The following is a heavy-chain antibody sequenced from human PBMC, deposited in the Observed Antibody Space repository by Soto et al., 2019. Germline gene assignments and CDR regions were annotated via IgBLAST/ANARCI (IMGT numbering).Heavy chain of an antibody. CDR2: IIPIFGTA. J-gene: IGHJ4*02. D-gene: IGHD3-22*01. CDR1: GGTFSRHA. V-gene: IGHV1-69*01. Sequence: QVQLVQSGAEVRKPGSSVKVSCKASGGTFSRHAISWVRQAPGQGLEWMGGIIPIFGTANHAQKIQGRVTIIADESTSTVYMEFSSLRSEDSAMYYCARGWGYDSNDYYYAYWGQGTLVIVSS. CDR3: ARGWGYDSNDYYYAY.